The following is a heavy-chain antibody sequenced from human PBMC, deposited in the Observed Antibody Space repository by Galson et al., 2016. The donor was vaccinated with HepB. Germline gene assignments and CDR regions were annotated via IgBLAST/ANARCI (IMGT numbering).Heavy chain of an antibody. V-gene: IGHV3-33*01. CDR1: GFSFRSYD. Sequence: SLRLSCAVSGFSFRSYDMHWVRQAPGKGLEWVAGISYDGNNINYGYSVKGRFTISRDNSKNTLYLQMNSLRAEDTAVYFCARDRSTVTYLDYWGQGTLVSVSS. J-gene: IGHJ4*02. D-gene: IGHD4-17*01. CDR2: ISYDGNNI. CDR3: ARDRSTVTYLDY.